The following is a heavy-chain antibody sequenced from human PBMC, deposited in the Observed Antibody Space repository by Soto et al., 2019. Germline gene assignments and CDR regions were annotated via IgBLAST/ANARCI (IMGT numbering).Heavy chain of an antibody. CDR1: GFTFTSSA. Sequence: GASVKVSCKASGFTFTSSAMQWVRQARGQRLEWIGWIAVGSGNTNYAQKFQERVTITRDMSTSTAYMELSSLRSEDTAVYYCAAFASYDDYFLDYWGQGTLVTVSS. J-gene: IGHJ4*02. CDR3: AAFASYDDYFLDY. D-gene: IGHD4-17*01. CDR2: IAVGSGNT. V-gene: IGHV1-58*02.